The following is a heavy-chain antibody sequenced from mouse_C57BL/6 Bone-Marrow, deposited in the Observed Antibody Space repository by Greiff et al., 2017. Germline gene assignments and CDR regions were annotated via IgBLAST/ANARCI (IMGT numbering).Heavy chain of an antibody. V-gene: IGHV14-1*01. CDR1: GFNIKDYY. J-gene: IGHJ3*01. D-gene: IGHD2-4*01. Sequence: VQLQQSGAELVRPGASVKLSCTASGFNIKDYYMHWVKQRPEQGLEWIGRIDPEDGDTEYAPKFQGKATMTADTSSNTAYLQLSSLTSEDTAVYYCTTGRLRQRGFAYRGQGNLVTVSA. CDR2: IDPEDGDT. CDR3: TTGRLRQRGFAY.